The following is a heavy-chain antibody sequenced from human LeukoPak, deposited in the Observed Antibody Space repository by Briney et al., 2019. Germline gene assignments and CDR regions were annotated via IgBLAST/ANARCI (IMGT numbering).Heavy chain of an antibody. J-gene: IGHJ4*02. CDR1: GFTFSSCS. CDR2: ISSSSTYI. Sequence: GGSLRLSCAASGFTFSSCSMNWVRQAPGKGLEWVSSISSSSTYIYYADSLKGRFTISRDNAKNSLYLQMNSLRAEDTAVYNCARIGYSSSSLDFWGRGTLVTVSS. D-gene: IGHD6-6*01. V-gene: IGHV3-21*04. CDR3: ARIGYSSSSLDF.